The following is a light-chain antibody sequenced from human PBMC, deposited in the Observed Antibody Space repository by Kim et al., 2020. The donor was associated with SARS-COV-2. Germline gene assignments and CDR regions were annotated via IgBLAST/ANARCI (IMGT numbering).Light chain of an antibody. CDR2: EDD. CDR1: SGSIASNY. V-gene: IGLV6-57*01. CDR3: QSYDDTDVV. Sequence: LTQPHSVSGSPGETVTISCTRSSGSIASNYVQWYRQRPGSSPTTLISEDDKRLSGVPDRFSGSLDTSSNSASLTISGLRTEDEAHYYCQSYDDTDVVFGGGTQRTVL. J-gene: IGLJ2*01.